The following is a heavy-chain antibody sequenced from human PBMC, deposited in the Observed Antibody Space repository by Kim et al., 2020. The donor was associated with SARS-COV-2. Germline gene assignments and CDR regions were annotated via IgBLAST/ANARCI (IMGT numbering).Heavy chain of an antibody. CDR2: IKQDGSEK. Sequence: GGSLRLSCAASGFTFSSYWMSWVRQAPGKGLEWVANIKQDGSEKYYVDSVKGRFTISRDNAKNSLYLQMNSLRAEDTAVYYCARGGAGIAAAGPDYWGQGTLVTVSS. CDR1: GFTFSSYW. CDR3: ARGGAGIAAAGPDY. J-gene: IGHJ4*02. D-gene: IGHD6-13*01. V-gene: IGHV3-7*03.